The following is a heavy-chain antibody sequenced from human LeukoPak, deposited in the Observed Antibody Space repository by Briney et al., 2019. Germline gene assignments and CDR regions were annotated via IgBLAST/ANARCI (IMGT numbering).Heavy chain of an antibody. CDR3: ARSGYSSSWYGTPPDY. CDR1: GFTFSSYW. Sequence: GGSLRLSCAASGFTFSSYWMSWVRQAPGKGLEWVANIKQDGSEKYYVDSVKGRFTISRDNAKNSLYLQMNSLRAEDTAVYYCARSGYSSSWYGTPPDYWGQGTLVTVSS. D-gene: IGHD6-13*01. CDR2: IKQDGSEK. J-gene: IGHJ4*02. V-gene: IGHV3-7*01.